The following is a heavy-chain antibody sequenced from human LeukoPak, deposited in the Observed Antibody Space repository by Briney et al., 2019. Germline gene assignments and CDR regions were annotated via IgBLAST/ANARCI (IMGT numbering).Heavy chain of an antibody. CDR2: ISSSSSYI. D-gene: IGHD3-10*01. CDR3: ARDSASLWFGELSGWFAP. Sequence: PGGSLRLSCAASGFTFSSYSMNWVRQAPGKGLEWVSSISSSSSYIYYADSVKGRFTISRDNAKCSLYLQMNSLGAEDTAVYYCARDSASLWFGELSGWFAPWGQGTLVTLSS. V-gene: IGHV3-21*01. CDR1: GFTFSSYS. J-gene: IGHJ5*02.